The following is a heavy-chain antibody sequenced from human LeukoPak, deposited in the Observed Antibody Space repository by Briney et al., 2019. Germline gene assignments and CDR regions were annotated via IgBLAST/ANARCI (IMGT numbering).Heavy chain of an antibody. V-gene: IGHV3-66*01. J-gene: IGHJ4*02. CDR1: GFTFSSYS. CDR3: AREYSSSSAPTYFDY. D-gene: IGHD6-13*01. CDR2: IYSGGST. Sequence: SGGSLRLSCAASGFTFSSYSMNWVRQAPGKGLEWVSVIYSGGSTYYADSVKGRFTISRDNSKNTLYLQMNSLRAEDTAVNYCAREYSSSSAPTYFDYWGQGTLVTVSS.